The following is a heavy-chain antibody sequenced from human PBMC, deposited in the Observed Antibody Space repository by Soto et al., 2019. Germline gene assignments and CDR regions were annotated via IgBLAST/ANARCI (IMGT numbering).Heavy chain of an antibody. CDR1: GFTFSSYA. V-gene: IGHV3-30-3*01. D-gene: IGHD3-16*02. J-gene: IGHJ2*01. CDR3: ARVGYDYVWGSYRYWGSYWYFDL. CDR2: ISYDGSNK. Sequence: QVQLVESGGGVVQPGRSLRLSCAASGFTFSSYAMHWVRQAPGKGLEWVAVISYDGSNKYYADSVKGRFTISRDNSKNTXXLXMXXLRAEDTAVYYCARVGYDYVWGSYRYWGSYWYFDLWGRGTLVTVSS.